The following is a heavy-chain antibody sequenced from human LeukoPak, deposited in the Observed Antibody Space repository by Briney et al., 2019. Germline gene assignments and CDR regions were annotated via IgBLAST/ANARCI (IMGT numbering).Heavy chain of an antibody. V-gene: IGHV3-11*01. CDR3: AGGRSGWYYFDY. J-gene: IGHJ4*02. D-gene: IGHD6-19*01. Sequence: GGSLRLSCAASGFTFSDYYMSWIRPAPGKGLEWVSYISSSGSTIYYADSVKGRFTISRDNAKNSLYLQMNSLRAEDTAVYCCAGGRSGWYYFDYWGQGTLVTVSS. CDR1: GFTFSDYY. CDR2: ISSSGSTI.